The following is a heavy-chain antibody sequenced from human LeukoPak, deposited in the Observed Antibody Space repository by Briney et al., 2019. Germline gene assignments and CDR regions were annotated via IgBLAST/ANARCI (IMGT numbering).Heavy chain of an antibody. V-gene: IGHV3-48*03. CDR3: ARQYYDFWSGYYT. Sequence: PGGSLRLSCAASGFTFSSYEVNWVRQAPGKGLEWVSYISSSGSTIYYADSVKGRFTISRDNAKNSLYLQMNSLRAEDTAVYYCARQYYDFWSGYYTWGQGTLVTVSS. CDR2: ISSSGSTI. CDR1: GFTFSSYE. D-gene: IGHD3-3*01. J-gene: IGHJ4*02.